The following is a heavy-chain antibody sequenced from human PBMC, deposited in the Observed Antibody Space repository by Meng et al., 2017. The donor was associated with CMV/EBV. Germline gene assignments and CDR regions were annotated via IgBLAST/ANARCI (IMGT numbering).Heavy chain of an antibody. CDR1: GYTLTELS. CDR2: FDPEDGET. Sequence: ASVKVSCKVSGYTLTELSMHWVRQAPGKGLEWMGGFDPEDGETIYAQKFQGRVTMTEDTSTDTAYMELSSLRSGDTAVYYCATAKLDQEWFDPWGQGTLVTVSS. CDR3: ATAKLDQEWFDP. D-gene: IGHD1/OR15-1a*01. V-gene: IGHV1-24*01. J-gene: IGHJ5*02.